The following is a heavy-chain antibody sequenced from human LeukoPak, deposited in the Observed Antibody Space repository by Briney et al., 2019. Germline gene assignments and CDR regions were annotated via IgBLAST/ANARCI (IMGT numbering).Heavy chain of an antibody. J-gene: IGHJ3*01. D-gene: IGHD3-16*01. CDR1: GFTFSSYW. CDR3: ASQDYDYVWGRMVGGFDV. V-gene: IGHV3-7*03. Sequence: GGSLRLSCAASGFTFSSYWMSWVRQAPGKGLEWVANIKQDGSEKYYVDSVKGRFTISRDNAKNSLYLQMNSLRAEDTAVYYCASQDYDYVWGRMVGGFDVWGKGTMVTVSS. CDR2: IKQDGSEK.